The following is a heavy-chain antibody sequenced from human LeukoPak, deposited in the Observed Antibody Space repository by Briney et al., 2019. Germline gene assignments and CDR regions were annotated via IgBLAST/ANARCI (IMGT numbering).Heavy chain of an antibody. J-gene: IGHJ4*02. CDR3: AKAYGSGSYYIKEFDY. V-gene: IGHV3-23*01. Sequence: GSLRLSCAASGFTFSSYAMSWVRQAPGKGLEWVSAISGSGGSTYYADSVKGRFTISRDNSKNTLYLQMNSLRAEDTAVYYCAKAYGSGSYYIKEFDYWGQGTLVTVSS. CDR2: ISGSGGST. CDR1: GFTFSSYA. D-gene: IGHD3-10*01.